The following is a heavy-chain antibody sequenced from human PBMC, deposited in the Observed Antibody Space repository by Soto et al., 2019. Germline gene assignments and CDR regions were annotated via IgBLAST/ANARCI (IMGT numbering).Heavy chain of an antibody. J-gene: IGHJ6*02. Sequence: ASVKVSCKASGYTFTSYDINWVRQATGQGLEWMGWMNPNSGNTGYAQKFQGRVTMTRNTSISTAYMELSSLRSEDTAVYYCAREGSGYSSSWSGWYYYYYGMDVWGQGTTVTVSS. CDR3: AREGSGYSSSWSGWYYYYYGMDV. CDR1: GYTFTSYD. V-gene: IGHV1-8*01. D-gene: IGHD6-13*01. CDR2: MNPNSGNT.